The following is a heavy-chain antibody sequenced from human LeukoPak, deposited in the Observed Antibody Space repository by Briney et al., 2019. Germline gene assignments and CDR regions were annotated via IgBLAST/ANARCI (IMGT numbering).Heavy chain of an antibody. Sequence: PSETLSLTCAVYGGSLSGYYWSWIRQPPGKGLEWIGEINHSGSTNYNPSLKSRVTISVDTSKNQFSLKLSSVTAADTAVYYCARHNWSGIDYWGQGTLVTVSS. CDR3: ARHNWSGIDY. CDR2: INHSGST. J-gene: IGHJ4*02. V-gene: IGHV4-34*01. CDR1: GGSLSGYY.